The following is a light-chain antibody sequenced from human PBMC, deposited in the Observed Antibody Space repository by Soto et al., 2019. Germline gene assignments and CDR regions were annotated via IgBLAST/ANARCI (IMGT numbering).Light chain of an antibody. V-gene: IGKV3-15*01. Sequence: EIMMTQSPATVSVFPGERATLSCRASQSIDSDLAWYQQKPGHVPRLLIYGASTRATGVPARFSGSGSGTVFTLTIISLQSDDFAVYYCQQYSHWRTFGPGTKVDIK. CDR1: QSIDSD. CDR2: GAS. CDR3: QQYSHWRT. J-gene: IGKJ1*01.